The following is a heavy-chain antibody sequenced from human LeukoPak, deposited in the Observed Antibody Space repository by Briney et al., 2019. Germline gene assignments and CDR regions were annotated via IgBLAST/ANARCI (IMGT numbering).Heavy chain of an antibody. CDR2: IRYDGSNK. D-gene: IGHD3-22*01. CDR1: GFTFSSYG. Sequence: GGSLRLSCAASGFTFSSYGMHWVRQAPGKGLEWVAFIRYDGSNKYYADSVKGRFTISRDNPKNTLYLQMNSLRAEDTAVYYCAKDYHSYDSSGYYPFDYWGQGTLVTVSS. J-gene: IGHJ4*02. CDR3: AKDYHSYDSSGYYPFDY. V-gene: IGHV3-30*02.